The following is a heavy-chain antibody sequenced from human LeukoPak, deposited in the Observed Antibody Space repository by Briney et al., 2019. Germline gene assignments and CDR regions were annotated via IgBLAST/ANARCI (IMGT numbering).Heavy chain of an antibody. Sequence: GGSLRLSCAASGFTFSDYYMSWIRQAPGKGLVWVSRINSDGSSTSYADSVKGRFTISRDNAKNTLYLQMNSLRAEDTAVYYCARDTFEDECSDYWGQGTLVTVSS. CDR2: INSDGSST. V-gene: IGHV3-74*01. CDR3: ARDTFEDECSDY. D-gene: IGHD3-10*01. CDR1: GFTFSDYY. J-gene: IGHJ4*02.